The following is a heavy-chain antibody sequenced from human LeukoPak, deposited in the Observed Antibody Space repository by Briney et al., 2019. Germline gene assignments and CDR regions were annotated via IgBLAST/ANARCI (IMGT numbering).Heavy chain of an antibody. V-gene: IGHV1-46*01. Sequence: ASVKVSCKASGYTFTSYYMHWVRQAPGQGLEGMGIINPSGGSTSYAQKFQGRVTMTRDTSTSTVYMELSSLRSEDTAVYYCARAPRYDSSGYFFDYWGQGTLVTVSS. CDR1: GYTFTSYY. CDR3: ARAPRYDSSGYFFDY. CDR2: INPSGGST. D-gene: IGHD3-22*01. J-gene: IGHJ4*02.